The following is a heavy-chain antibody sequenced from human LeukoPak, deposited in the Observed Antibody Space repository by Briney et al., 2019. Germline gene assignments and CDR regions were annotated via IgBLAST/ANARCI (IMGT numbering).Heavy chain of an antibody. CDR1: GGSFNSYA. J-gene: IGHJ3*02. CDR2: IIPMSDTA. Sequence: SVKVSCKASGGSFNSYAISWVRQAPGQGLEWMGGIIPMSDTANYPQKFRGRLTITADIPTSTVYMELSSLRSEDTAVYYCAREDDTGRYMGDDAFDIWGQGTMVTVSS. D-gene: IGHD1-26*01. CDR3: AREDDTGRYMGDDAFDI. V-gene: IGHV1-69*06.